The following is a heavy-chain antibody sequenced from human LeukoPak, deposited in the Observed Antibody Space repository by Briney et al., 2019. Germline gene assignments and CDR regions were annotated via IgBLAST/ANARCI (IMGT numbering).Heavy chain of an antibody. D-gene: IGHD2-21*02. V-gene: IGHV3-73*01. J-gene: IGHJ6*03. Sequence: PGGSLRLSCAASGFTFSSYAMSWVRQASGKGLEWVGHIRSKANSYATAYAASVKGRFTISRDDSKNTAYLQMNNLKTEDTAVYYCRGDQEKPGPNYHYMDVWGKGTTVTVSS. CDR2: IRSKANSYAT. CDR3: RGDQEKPGPNYHYMDV. CDR1: GFTFSSYA.